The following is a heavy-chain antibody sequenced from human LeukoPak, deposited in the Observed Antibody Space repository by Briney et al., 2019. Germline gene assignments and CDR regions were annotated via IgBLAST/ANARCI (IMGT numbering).Heavy chain of an antibody. CDR1: GGSFSGYY. CDR2: INHSGST. V-gene: IGHV4-34*01. J-gene: IGHJ5*02. CDR3: ARATTTVTTWWFDP. D-gene: IGHD4-11*01. Sequence: SETLPLTCAVYGGSFSGYYWSWIRQPPGKGLEWIGEINHSGSTNYNPSLKSRVTISVDTSKNQFSLKLSSVTAADTAVYYCARATTTVTTWWFDPWGQGTLVTVSS.